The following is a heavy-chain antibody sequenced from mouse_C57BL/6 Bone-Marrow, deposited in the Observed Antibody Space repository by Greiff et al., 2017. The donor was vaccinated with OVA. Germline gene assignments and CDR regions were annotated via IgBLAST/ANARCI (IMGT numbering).Heavy chain of an antibody. CDR2: IYPGDGDT. CDR3: ARGWLLNFDY. D-gene: IGHD2-3*01. V-gene: IGHV1-82*01. Sequence: QVQLQQSGPELVKPGASVKISCKASGYAFSSSWMNWVKQRPGKGLEWLGRIYPGDGDTNYNGKFKGKATLTADNSSSTAYMQLSSLTSEDSAVYFCARGWLLNFDYWGQGTTLTVSS. CDR1: GYAFSSSW. J-gene: IGHJ2*01.